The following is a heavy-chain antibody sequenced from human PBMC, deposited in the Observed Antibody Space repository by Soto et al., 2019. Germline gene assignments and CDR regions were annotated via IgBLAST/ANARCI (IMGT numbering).Heavy chain of an antibody. D-gene: IGHD6-13*01. J-gene: IGHJ6*02. Sequence: SVKVSCKASGGSFTYTLSWVRQDPGQGLEWMGGIIPIFGTTNYAQKFQGRVTITADESTSTAYMELSSLRSEDTAVYYCARGWAAARLSAGTDVWGQGTTVTVSS. V-gene: IGHV1-69*13. CDR1: GGSFTYT. CDR2: IIPIFGTT. CDR3: ARGWAAARLSAGTDV.